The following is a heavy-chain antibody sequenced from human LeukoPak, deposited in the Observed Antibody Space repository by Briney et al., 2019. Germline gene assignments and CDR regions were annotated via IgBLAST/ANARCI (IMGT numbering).Heavy chain of an antibody. CDR3: ARGRPHGNDY. CDR2: IASDGSST. Sequence: SXRLXXXXSXFTFSSYWMNWVRQAPGKGLVWVSRIASDGSSTTYADSVKGRFSISRDNAKNTLYLQMNSLRVEDTAVYYCARGRPHGNDYWGQGTLVTVSS. J-gene: IGHJ4*02. D-gene: IGHD4-23*01. V-gene: IGHV3-74*01. CDR1: XFTFSSYW.